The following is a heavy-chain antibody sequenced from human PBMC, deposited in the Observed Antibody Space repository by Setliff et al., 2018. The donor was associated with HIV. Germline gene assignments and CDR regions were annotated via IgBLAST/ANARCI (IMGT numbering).Heavy chain of an antibody. CDR2: IYYSGST. Sequence: SETLSLTCTVSGGSISSYYWSWIRQPPGKGLEWIGYIYYSGSTNYNPSLKSRVTISVDTSKNQFSLKLSSVTAADTAVYYCARVWENDILPGYVNAFDIWGQGTMVTVSS. CDR3: ARVWENDILPGYVNAFDI. J-gene: IGHJ3*02. V-gene: IGHV4-59*08. CDR1: GGSISSYY. D-gene: IGHD3-9*01.